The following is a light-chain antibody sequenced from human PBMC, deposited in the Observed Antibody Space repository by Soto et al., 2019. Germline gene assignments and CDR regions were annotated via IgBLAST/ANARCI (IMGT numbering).Light chain of an antibody. Sequence: EIVLTQSPGTLSLSPGERATLSCRASQSVSSIYLAWYQQKPGQAPRLLIYGASTRATGIPDRFSGSGSGTDFTLTISSLEPEEFAMYFCQQYGNSVWTFGQGTKVEIK. CDR3: QQYGNSVWT. CDR1: QSVSSIY. J-gene: IGKJ1*01. CDR2: GAS. V-gene: IGKV3-20*01.